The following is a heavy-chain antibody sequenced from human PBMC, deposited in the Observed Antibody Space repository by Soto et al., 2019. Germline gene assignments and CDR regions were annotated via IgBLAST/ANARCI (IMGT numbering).Heavy chain of an antibody. CDR3: ARGASAFDF. J-gene: IGHJ3*01. V-gene: IGHV1-18*01. CDR2: ISADNGNT. CDR1: GYTFPSYG. Sequence: GASVKVSCKASGYTFPSYGITWVRQAPGQGLEWMGWISADNGNTNYAQRLQGRVTLTTDTSTSTAYMELRSLRSDDTAAYYCARGASAFDFWGQGTMVTVSS.